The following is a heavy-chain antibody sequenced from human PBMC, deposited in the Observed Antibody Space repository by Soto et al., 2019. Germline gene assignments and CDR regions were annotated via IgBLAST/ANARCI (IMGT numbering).Heavy chain of an antibody. CDR1: GYTFTGYY. CDR2: INPNSGAT. V-gene: IGHV1-2*02. Sequence: QVQLVQSGAEVKKPGASVKVSCKASGYTFTGYYMHWVRQAPGQGLEWMGWINPNSGATNYAQKFQGMVTMTRDTSISIAYMELSRLRSDDTAGYYCARGMVVPAALRAYPDIAAAAPGDCMDVWGPLTTVTVSS. D-gene: IGHD2-2*01. CDR3: ARGMVVPAALRAYPDIAAAAPGDCMDV. J-gene: IGHJ6*01.